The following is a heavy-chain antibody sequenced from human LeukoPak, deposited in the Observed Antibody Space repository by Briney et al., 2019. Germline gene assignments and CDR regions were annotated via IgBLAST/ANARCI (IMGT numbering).Heavy chain of an antibody. V-gene: IGHV3-21*01. Sequence: GGSLRLSCAASGFTFSSYSMNWVRQAPGEGLEWVSSISNDAKYIYYADSLKGRFTVSRDNAKNSLYLQMNSLAVEDTAVYYCTTPAAGPRAEYSQYWGQGTLVTVSS. CDR2: ISNDAKYI. D-gene: IGHD6-13*01. J-gene: IGHJ1*01. CDR1: GFTFSSYS. CDR3: TTPAAGPRAEYSQY.